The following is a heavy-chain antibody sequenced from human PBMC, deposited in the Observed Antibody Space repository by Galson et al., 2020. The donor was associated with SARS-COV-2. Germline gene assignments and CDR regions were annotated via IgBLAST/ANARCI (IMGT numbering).Heavy chain of an antibody. CDR1: GGSISSGGYY. CDR3: ASERIQLWLGVYGMDV. Sequence: SETLSLTCTVSGGSISSGGYYWSWIRHHPGKGLEWIGYIYYSGSTYYNPSLKSRVTISVDTSKNQFSLKLSSVTAADTAVYYCASERIQLWLGVYGMDVWGQGTTVTVSS. J-gene: IGHJ6*02. V-gene: IGHV4-31*03. CDR2: IYYSGST. D-gene: IGHD5-18*01.